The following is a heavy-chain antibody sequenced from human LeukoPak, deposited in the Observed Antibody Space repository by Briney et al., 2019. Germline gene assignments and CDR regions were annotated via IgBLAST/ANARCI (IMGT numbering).Heavy chain of an antibody. V-gene: IGHV3-7*01. CDR1: GFTFSSYW. CDR2: IKQDGSEK. J-gene: IGHJ5*02. Sequence: GGSLRLSCAASGFTFSSYWMSWVRQAPGKGLEWVANIKQDGSEKYYVDSVKGRFTISRDNAKNSLYLQMNSLRAEDTAVYYCVGGEPGPHSWFDPWGQGTLVTVSS. D-gene: IGHD1-14*01. CDR3: VGGEPGPHSWFDP.